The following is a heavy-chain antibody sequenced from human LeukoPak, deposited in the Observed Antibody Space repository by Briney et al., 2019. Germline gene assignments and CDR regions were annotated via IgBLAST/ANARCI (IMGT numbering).Heavy chain of an antibody. D-gene: IGHD3-9*01. CDR1: GFTFSSYG. Sequence: GRSLRLSCAASGFTFSSYGMHWVRQAPGKGLEWVAVILSDGSNKYYADSVKGRFTISRDNSKNTLYLQMNSLRAEDTAVYYCARDLGYFDCPADWGQGTLVTVSS. J-gene: IGHJ4*02. CDR2: ILSDGSNK. CDR3: ARDLGYFDCPAD. V-gene: IGHV3-30*03.